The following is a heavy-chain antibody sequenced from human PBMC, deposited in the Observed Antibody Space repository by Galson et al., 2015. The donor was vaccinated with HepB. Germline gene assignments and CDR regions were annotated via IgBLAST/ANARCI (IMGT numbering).Heavy chain of an antibody. D-gene: IGHD6-13*01. Sequence: SVKVSCKASGYTFTSYGISWVRQAPGQGLEWMGWISAYNGNTNYAQKLQGRVTMTTDTSTSTAYMELRSLRSDGTAVYYCARHSSSWYIFDYWGQGTLVTVSS. J-gene: IGHJ4*02. CDR3: ARHSSSWYIFDY. CDR1: GYTFTSYG. V-gene: IGHV1-18*01. CDR2: ISAYNGNT.